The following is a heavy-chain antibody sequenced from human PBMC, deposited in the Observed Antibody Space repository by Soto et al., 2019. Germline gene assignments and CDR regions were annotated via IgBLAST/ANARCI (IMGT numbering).Heavy chain of an antibody. CDR3: ARSTYYYDSSGYSHYYGMDV. V-gene: IGHV3-30-3*01. D-gene: IGHD3-22*01. Sequence: PGGSLRLSCAASGFTFSSYAMHWVRQAPGKGLEWVAVISYDGSNKYYADSVKGRFTISRDNSKNTLYLQMNSLRAEGTAVYYCARSTYYYDSSGYSHYYGMDVWGQGTTVTVSS. J-gene: IGHJ6*02. CDR1: GFTFSSYA. CDR2: ISYDGSNK.